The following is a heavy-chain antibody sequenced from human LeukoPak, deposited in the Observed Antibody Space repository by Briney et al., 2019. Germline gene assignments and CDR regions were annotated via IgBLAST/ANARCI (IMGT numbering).Heavy chain of an antibody. Sequence: GGSLRLSCAASGFTFSSYGMHWVRQAPGKGLEWVALIWYDGSNKYYADSVKGRFTISRDNSKNTLYLQMNSLRAEDTAVYYCARGPYYYDSSGYGDYFDYWGQGTLVTVSS. CDR3: ARGPYYYDSSGYGDYFDY. CDR2: IWYDGSNK. D-gene: IGHD3-22*01. J-gene: IGHJ4*02. CDR1: GFTFSSYG. V-gene: IGHV3-30*02.